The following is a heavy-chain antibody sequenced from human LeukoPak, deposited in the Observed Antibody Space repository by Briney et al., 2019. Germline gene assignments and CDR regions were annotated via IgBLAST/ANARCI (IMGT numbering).Heavy chain of an antibody. CDR3: AELGITMIGGV. J-gene: IGHJ6*04. CDR1: AFTFSSYG. Sequence: QPGGSLRLSCAASAFTFSSYGMSWVRQAPGKGLEWVSYISSSGSTIYYADSVKGRFTISRDNAKNSLYLQMNSLRAEDTAVYYCAELGITMIGGVWGKGTTVTISS. D-gene: IGHD3-10*02. CDR2: ISSSGSTI. V-gene: IGHV3-48*04.